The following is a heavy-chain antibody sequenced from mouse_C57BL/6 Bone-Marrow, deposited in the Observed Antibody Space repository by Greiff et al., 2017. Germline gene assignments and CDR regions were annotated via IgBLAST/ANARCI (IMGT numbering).Heavy chain of an antibody. D-gene: IGHD2-10*02. J-gene: IGHJ2*01. CDR1: GYTFTSYW. Sequence: SGTVLARPGASVKMSCKTSGYTFTSYWMHWVKQRPGQGLEWIGAIYPGNSDTSYNQKFKGKAKLTAVTSASTAYMELSSLTNEDSAVYYCTRRKKYGNYPYYFDYWGQGTTLTVSS. CDR3: TRRKKYGNYPYYFDY. V-gene: IGHV1-5*01. CDR2: IYPGNSDT.